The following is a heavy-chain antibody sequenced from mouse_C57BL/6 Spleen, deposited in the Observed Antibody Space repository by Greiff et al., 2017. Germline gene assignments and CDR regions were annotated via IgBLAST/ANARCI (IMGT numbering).Heavy chain of an antibody. D-gene: IGHD2-4*01. V-gene: IGHV1-78*01. CDR3: ASDYDVPYYYAMDY. CDR1: GYTFTDHT. CDR2: IYPRDGST. Sequence: VKLMESDAELVKPGASVKISCKVSGYTFTDHTIHWMKQRPEQGLEWIGYIYPRDGSTKYNEKFKGKATLTADKSSSTAYMQLNSLTSEYSAVYFCASDYDVPYYYAMDYWGQGTSVTVSS. J-gene: IGHJ4*01.